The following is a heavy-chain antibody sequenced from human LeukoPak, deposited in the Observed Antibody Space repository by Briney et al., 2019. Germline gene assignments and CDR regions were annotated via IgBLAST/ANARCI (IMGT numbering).Heavy chain of an antibody. CDR1: VYTFTDYY. CDR3: ARDLDDAFDI. CDR2: INPKTGST. D-gene: IGHD1-1*01. V-gene: IGHV1-2*02. Sequence: GASVKVSCKASVYTFTDYYIHWVRQAPGQGREWMGWINPKTGSTNYPQKFQGRVTMTRDTSISTVNMELSRLRSDDTAVYFCARDLDDAFDIWGQGTVVTVSS. J-gene: IGHJ3*02.